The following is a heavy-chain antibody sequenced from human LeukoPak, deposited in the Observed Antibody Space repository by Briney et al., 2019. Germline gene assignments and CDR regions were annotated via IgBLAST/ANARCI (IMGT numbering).Heavy chain of an antibody. CDR1: GFTFSSYA. V-gene: IGHV3-23*01. Sequence: PGGSLRLSCAAYGFTFSSYAMSWVRQAPGKGLEWVSAISGSGGSTYYADSVKGRFTISRDNSKNTLYLQMNSLRAEDTAVYYCAKSTVVTPVYFDYWGQGTLVTVSS. CDR2: ISGSGGST. J-gene: IGHJ4*02. D-gene: IGHD4-23*01. CDR3: AKSTVVTPVYFDY.